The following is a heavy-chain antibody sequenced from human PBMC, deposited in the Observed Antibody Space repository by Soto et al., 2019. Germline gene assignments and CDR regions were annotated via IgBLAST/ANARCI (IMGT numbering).Heavy chain of an antibody. CDR3: ARDVGSGGRDV. D-gene: IGHD1-26*01. CDR2: INPNSGGT. Sequence: QVRLVQSGAEVKKPGASVKVSCKASGFTFTGYYLHWVRQAPGQGHEWMGWINPNSGGTNYAQKFKGRVTMPTDRTISTAYMELSRLRADDTAVYYRARDVGSGGRDVWGQGTTVTVSS. V-gene: IGHV1-2*02. J-gene: IGHJ6*02. CDR1: GFTFTGYY.